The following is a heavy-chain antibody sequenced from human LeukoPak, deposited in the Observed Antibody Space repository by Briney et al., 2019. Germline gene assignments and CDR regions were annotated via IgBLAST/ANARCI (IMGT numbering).Heavy chain of an antibody. Sequence: PGGSLRLSCAASGFTFDEHPMHWVRQAPGKGLEWVSLVSGDGESKHYADSVKGRFTISRDNTKNSLYLQMNSLRIEDSALYYCANKSGAPANFDYWGQGTLVTVSS. V-gene: IGHV3-43*02. CDR1: GFTFDEHP. CDR2: VSGDGESK. J-gene: IGHJ4*02. D-gene: IGHD6-13*01. CDR3: ANKSGAPANFDY.